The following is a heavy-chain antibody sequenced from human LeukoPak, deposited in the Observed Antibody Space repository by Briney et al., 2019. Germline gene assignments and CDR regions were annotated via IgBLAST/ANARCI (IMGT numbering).Heavy chain of an antibody. V-gene: IGHV4-59*01. Sequence: SETLSLTCTVSGGSISGYYWGWIRQPPGKGLEYIGFIFYSGTTNYNPSLKSRVTISVDTSKNQFSLKLSSVTAADTAVYYCARQTAVAAIYWYFDLWGRGTLVTVSS. CDR1: GGSISGYY. D-gene: IGHD6-19*01. CDR3: ARQTAVAAIYWYFDL. CDR2: IFYSGTT. J-gene: IGHJ2*01.